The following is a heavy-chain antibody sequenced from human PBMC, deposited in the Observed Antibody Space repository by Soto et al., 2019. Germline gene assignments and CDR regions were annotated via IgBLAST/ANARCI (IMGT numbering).Heavy chain of an antibody. Sequence: EVQLVESGGGLVQPGGSLRLSCEASGFTFSSRWMTWVRQGPGKGLEWVANIKQDENGKDYVDSVKGRFTISRDNAKNSLYLQMNSLLAEYTAVYYCATHDGPAAAGLVLDFWGQGTLVTVSS. CDR2: IKQDENGK. J-gene: IGHJ4*02. V-gene: IGHV3-7*02. CDR1: GFTFSSRW. D-gene: IGHD6-13*01. CDR3: ATHDGPAAAGLVLDF.